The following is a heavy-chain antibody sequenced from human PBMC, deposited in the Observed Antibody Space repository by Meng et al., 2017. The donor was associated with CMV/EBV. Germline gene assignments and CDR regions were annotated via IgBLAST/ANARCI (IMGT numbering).Heavy chain of an antibody. J-gene: IGHJ6*02. V-gene: IGHV1-69*05. CDR1: GCTFSSYA. Sequence: SVKVSCKASGCTFSSYAISWVRQAPGHGLEWMGGIIPIFGTANYAQKFQGRVTITTDESTSTAYMELSSLRSEDTAVYYCARDIIGSGTYYYYGVDVWGQGTTVTVSS. CDR2: IIPIFGTA. CDR3: ARDIIGSGTYYYYGVDV. D-gene: IGHD3-3*01.